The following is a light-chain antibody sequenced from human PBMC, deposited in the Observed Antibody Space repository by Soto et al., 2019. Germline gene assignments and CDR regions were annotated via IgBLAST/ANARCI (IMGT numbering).Light chain of an antibody. CDR1: SSNIGSNY. J-gene: IGLJ2*01. Sequence: QAVVTQPPSASGTPGQRVTISCSGSSSNIGSNYVYWYQQLPGTAPKLLIYRNNQRPSGVPDRFSGSKSGTSASLAISGLRSEDEADYYCAAWDDSLSGVVFGGGTKLTVL. CDR2: RNN. CDR3: AAWDDSLSGVV. V-gene: IGLV1-47*01.